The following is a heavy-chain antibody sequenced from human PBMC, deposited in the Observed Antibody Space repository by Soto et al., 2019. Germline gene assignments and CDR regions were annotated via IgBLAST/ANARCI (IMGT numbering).Heavy chain of an antibody. J-gene: IGHJ4*02. Sequence: SEPLSLTCRVSGGSVSSGSYYWSWIRQPPGKGLEWIGYIYYSGSTNYNPSLKSRVTISVDTSKNQFSLKLSSVTAADTAVYYCARSPDSSGYYYYYWGQGTLVTVSS. D-gene: IGHD3-22*01. CDR3: ARSPDSSGYYYYY. V-gene: IGHV4-61*01. CDR1: GGSVSSGSYY. CDR2: IYYSGST.